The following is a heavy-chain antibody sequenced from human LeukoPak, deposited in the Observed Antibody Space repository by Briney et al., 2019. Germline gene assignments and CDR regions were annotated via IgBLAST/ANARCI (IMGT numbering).Heavy chain of an antibody. CDR3: ARDVSDFVVVPAGSYGMDV. V-gene: IGHV3-48*01. CDR2: ISSSSSTI. Sequence: GGSLRLSCAASGFTFSSYSMNWVRQAPGKGLEWVSYISSSSSTIYYADSVKGRFTISRDNAKNSLYLQMNSLRAEDTAVYYCARDVSDFVVVPAGSYGMDVWGQGTTVTVSS. CDR1: GFTFSSYS. D-gene: IGHD2-2*01. J-gene: IGHJ6*02.